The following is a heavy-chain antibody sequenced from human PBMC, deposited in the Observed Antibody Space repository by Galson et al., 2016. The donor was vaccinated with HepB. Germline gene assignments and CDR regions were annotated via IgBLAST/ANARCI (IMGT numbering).Heavy chain of an antibody. V-gene: IGHV3-64D*09. Sequence: ALRLSCAASGFTFSSYAMHWVRQAPGKGREYVSAISNDAVTTYYEDSLQGRFTISRENSKNALYLQMGGRRAEDTAVYYCVTQYGVDVWGQGTTVTVS. CDR2: ISNDAVTT. CDR3: VTQYGVDV. J-gene: IGHJ6*02. CDR1: GFTFSSYA.